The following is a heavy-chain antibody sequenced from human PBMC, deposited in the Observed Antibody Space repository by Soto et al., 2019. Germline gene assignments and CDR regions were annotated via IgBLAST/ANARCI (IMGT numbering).Heavy chain of an antibody. J-gene: IGHJ4*02. V-gene: IGHV3-49*03. Sequence: GGSLRLSCTASGFTFGDYAMSWFRQAPGKGLEWVGFIRSKAYGGTTEYAASVKGRFTISRDDSKSIAYLQMNSLKTEDTAVYYCTRDTAVAGTEHFDYWGQGTLVTVSS. CDR2: IRSKAYGGTT. D-gene: IGHD6-19*01. CDR1: GFTFGDYA. CDR3: TRDTAVAGTEHFDY.